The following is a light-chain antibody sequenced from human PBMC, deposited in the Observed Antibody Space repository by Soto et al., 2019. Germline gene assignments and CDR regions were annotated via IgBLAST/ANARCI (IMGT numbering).Light chain of an antibody. J-gene: IGKJ1*01. V-gene: IGKV3-11*01. Sequence: EVVLTQSPASLSLSPGERATLSCRASQSVGNSLAWYQQKSGQAPRLLIYDASNRAIGIPARFSGSGSGTDFTLSISSLEPEDFALSYCQQRSNWPRGTFGQVTRVAIK. CDR2: DAS. CDR3: QQRSNWPRGT. CDR1: QSVGNS.